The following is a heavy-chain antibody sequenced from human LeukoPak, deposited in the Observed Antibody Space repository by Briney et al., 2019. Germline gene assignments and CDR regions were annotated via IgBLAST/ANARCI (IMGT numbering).Heavy chain of an antibody. CDR3: ARSYSSGWYVPYYFDY. CDR1: GGSISSYY. J-gene: IGHJ4*02. D-gene: IGHD6-19*01. V-gene: IGHV4-59*01. CDR2: IYYSGST. Sequence: SETLSLTCTVSGGSISSYYWSWIRQPPGKGLEWIGYIYYSGSTNYNPSLKSRVTISVDTSKNQFSLKLSSVTAADTAVYYCARSYSSGWYVPYYFDYWGQATLVTVSS.